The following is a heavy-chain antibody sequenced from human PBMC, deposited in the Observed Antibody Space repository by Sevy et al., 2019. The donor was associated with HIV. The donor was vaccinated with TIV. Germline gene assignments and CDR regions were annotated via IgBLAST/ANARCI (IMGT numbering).Heavy chain of an antibody. J-gene: IGHJ3*02. Sequence: ASVKVSCKASGYTFTSYGISWVRQAPGQGLEWMGWISAYNGNTNYAQKLQGRVTMTTDTSTSTAYMGLRSLGSDDTAVYYCARDYRYCSGGSCYSARSFDIWGQGTMVTVSS. CDR1: GYTFTSYG. CDR2: ISAYNGNT. V-gene: IGHV1-18*01. D-gene: IGHD2-15*01. CDR3: ARDYRYCSGGSCYSARSFDI.